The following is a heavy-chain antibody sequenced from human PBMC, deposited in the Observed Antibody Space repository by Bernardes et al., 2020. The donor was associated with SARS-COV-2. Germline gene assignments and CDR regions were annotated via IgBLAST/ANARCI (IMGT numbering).Heavy chain of an antibody. CDR2: ISVSGGST. Sequence: GILTPPRAAPGVTLSRYARRWVRTAPGKGLEWVPAISVSGGSTYYADSVKGRFTISRDNSKNTLYLQMNSLRAEDTAVYYCATPRRLGELSGAFDIWGQGTMVTVSS. D-gene: IGHD3-16*02. J-gene: IGHJ3*02. CDR3: ATPRRLGELSGAFDI. V-gene: IGHV3-23*01. CDR1: GVTLSRYA.